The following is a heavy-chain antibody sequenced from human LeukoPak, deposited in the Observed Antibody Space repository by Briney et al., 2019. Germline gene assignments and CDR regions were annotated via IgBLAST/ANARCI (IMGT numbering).Heavy chain of an antibody. CDR1: GFTFSSYW. J-gene: IGHJ4*02. Sequence: GGSLRLSCAASGFTFSSYWMSWVRQAPGKGLEWVANIKQDGSEKYYVDSVKGRFTISRDNAKNSLYLQMNSLRAEDTAVYYCAKESSIAARFPDYWGQGTLVTVSS. D-gene: IGHD6-6*01. V-gene: IGHV3-7*01. CDR2: IKQDGSEK. CDR3: AKESSIAARFPDY.